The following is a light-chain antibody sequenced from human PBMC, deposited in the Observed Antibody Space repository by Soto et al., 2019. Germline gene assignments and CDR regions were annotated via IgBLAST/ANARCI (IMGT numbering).Light chain of an antibody. J-gene: IGKJ1*01. Sequence: EIVLTQSPATLSLSPGERATLSCRAGQSVSSYLAWYQQKPGQAPRLLIYDASTRATGIPARFSGSGSGTEFTLTISSLQSEDFAVYCCQQYSDWPWTFGQGTKVDIK. V-gene: IGKV3-15*01. CDR1: QSVSSY. CDR3: QQYSDWPWT. CDR2: DAS.